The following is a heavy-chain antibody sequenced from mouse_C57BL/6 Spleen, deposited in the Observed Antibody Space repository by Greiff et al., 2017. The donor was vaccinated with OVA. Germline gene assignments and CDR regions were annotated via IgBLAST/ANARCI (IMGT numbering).Heavy chain of an antibody. V-gene: IGHV5-9-1*02. J-gene: IGHJ3*01. CDR1: GFTFSSYA. Sequence: EVMLVESGEGLVKPGGSLKLSCAASGFTFSSYAMSWVRQTPEKRLEWVAYISSGGDYIYYADTVKGRFTISRDNARNTLYLQMSSLKSEDTAMYYCTRDGDGSFAYWGQGTLVTVSA. CDR2: ISSGGDYI. CDR3: TRDGDGSFAY. D-gene: IGHD2-3*01.